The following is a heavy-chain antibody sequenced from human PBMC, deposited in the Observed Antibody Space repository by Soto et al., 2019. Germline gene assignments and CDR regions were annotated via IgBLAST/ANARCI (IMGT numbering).Heavy chain of an antibody. J-gene: IGHJ6*02. V-gene: IGHV4-59*01. Sequence: NPSETLSLTCTVSGGSISSYYWSWIRQPPGKGLEWIGYIYYSGSTNYNPSLKSRVTISVDTSKNQFSLKLSSVTAADTAVYYCARDASGSNYYYYYGMDVWGQGTTVTVSS. D-gene: IGHD6-13*01. CDR2: IYYSGST. CDR3: ARDASGSNYYYYYGMDV. CDR1: GGSISSYY.